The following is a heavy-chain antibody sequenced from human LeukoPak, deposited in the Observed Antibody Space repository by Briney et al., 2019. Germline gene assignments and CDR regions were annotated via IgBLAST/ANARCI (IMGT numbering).Heavy chain of an antibody. CDR2: INPNSGGT. J-gene: IGHJ4*02. CDR1: GYTFTGYY. V-gene: IGHV1-2*02. CDR3: ARGGRLRLGELSPGLDY. Sequence: AASVKVSCKASGYTFTGYYMHWVRQAPGQGLEWMGWINPNSGGTNYAQKFQGRVTMTRDTSISTAYMELSGLRSDDTAVYYCARGGRLRLGELSPGLDYWGQGTLVTVSS. D-gene: IGHD3-16*02.